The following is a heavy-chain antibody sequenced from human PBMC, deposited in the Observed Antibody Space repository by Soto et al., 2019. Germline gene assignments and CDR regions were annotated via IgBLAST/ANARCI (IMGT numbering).Heavy chain of an antibody. CDR2: ISGSDGNT. D-gene: IGHD5-18*01. CDR1: GFTFSTYA. V-gene: IGHV3-23*01. CDR3: AKPKGTATRYFDL. J-gene: IGHJ2*01. Sequence: EVQLLESGGGLVRPGGSLRLSCAASGFTFSTYAMSWVRQAPGKGLEWVSTISGSDGNTYYADSVKGRFTISRDNSKDTLYLQMNSPRTEDTALYSCAKPKGTATRYFDLWGRGTLVTVSS.